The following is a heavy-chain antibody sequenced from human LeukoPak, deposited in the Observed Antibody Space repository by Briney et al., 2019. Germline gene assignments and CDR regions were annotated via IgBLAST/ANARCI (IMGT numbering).Heavy chain of an antibody. J-gene: IGHJ4*02. CDR3: ARGYASGANRDY. V-gene: IGHV3-30-3*01. CDR1: GFTFSSYA. Sequence: GGSLRLSCAASGFTFSSYAMHWVRQAPGKGLEWVAVISYDGSNKYYADSVKGRFTISRDNSKNTLYLQMNSLRAEDTAVYYCARGYASGANRDYWGQGTLVTVSS. D-gene: IGHD3-10*01. CDR2: ISYDGSNK.